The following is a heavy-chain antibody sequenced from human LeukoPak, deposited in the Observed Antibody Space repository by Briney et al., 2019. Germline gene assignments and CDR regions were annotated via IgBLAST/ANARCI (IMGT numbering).Heavy chain of an antibody. D-gene: IGHD1-26*01. CDR1: GFTYSSYG. CDR3: AKGSREWELLDAFDI. CDR2: ISGSGSRT. V-gene: IGHV3-23*01. Sequence: HPGGSLRLSCAASGFTYSSYGMTWVRQAPGKGLEWVSGISGSGSRTDYADSVKGRFTISRDNAKNTLYLQMNSLRAEDTAAYYCAKGSREWELLDAFDIWGQGTMVTVSS. J-gene: IGHJ3*02.